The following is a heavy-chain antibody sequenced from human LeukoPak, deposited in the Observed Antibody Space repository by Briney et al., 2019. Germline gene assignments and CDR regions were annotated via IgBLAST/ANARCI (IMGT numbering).Heavy chain of an antibody. J-gene: IGHJ4*02. D-gene: IGHD3-3*01. CDR1: GGSFSGYY. CDR3: ARGRGFLEWLMFPGSGSYLAHYFDY. V-gene: IGHV4-34*01. CDR2: INHRGST. Sequence: SETLSLTCAVYGGSFSGYYWSWIRQPPGKGLEWIGEINHRGSTNYNPSLRSRVTISVDTSKNQFSLKLSSVTAADTAVYYCARGRGFLEWLMFPGSGSYLAHYFDYWGQGTLVTVSS.